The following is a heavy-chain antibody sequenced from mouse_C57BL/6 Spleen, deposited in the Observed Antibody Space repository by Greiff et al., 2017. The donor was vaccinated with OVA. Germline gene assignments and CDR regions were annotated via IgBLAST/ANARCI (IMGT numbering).Heavy chain of an antibody. CDR1: GFTFSDYG. Sequence: EVQLVESGGGLVKPGGSLKLSCAASGFTFSDYGMHWVRQAPEKGLEWVAYISSGSSTIYYADTVKGRFTISRDNAKNTLFLQMTSLRSEDTAMYYCARSYYSKKDYAMDYWGQGTSVTVSS. J-gene: IGHJ4*01. CDR3: ARSYYSKKDYAMDY. D-gene: IGHD2-5*01. CDR2: ISSGSSTI. V-gene: IGHV5-17*01.